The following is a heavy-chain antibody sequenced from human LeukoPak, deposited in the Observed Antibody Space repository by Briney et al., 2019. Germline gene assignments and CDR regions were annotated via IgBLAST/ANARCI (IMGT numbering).Heavy chain of an antibody. D-gene: IGHD3-9*01. Sequence: ASVKVSCKASGYTFTSYYMHWVRQAPGQGLEWMGIINPSGGSTSYAQKFQGRVTMTRDVSTSTVYMELSSLRSEDTAVYYCARDLWDYDILTGYYLDNTEFDYWGQGTLVTVSS. CDR3: ARDLWDYDILTGYYLDNTEFDY. CDR1: GYTFTSYY. CDR2: INPSGGST. J-gene: IGHJ4*02. V-gene: IGHV1-46*01.